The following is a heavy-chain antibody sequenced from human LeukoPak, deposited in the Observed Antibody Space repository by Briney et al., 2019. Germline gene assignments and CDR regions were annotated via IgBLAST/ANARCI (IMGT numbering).Heavy chain of an antibody. Sequence: ASVKVSCKASGGTFSSYAISWVRQAPGRGLEWMGGIIPIFGTANYAQKFQGRVTITADESTSTAYMELSSLRPEDTAVYYCARDARPGIAAAGTLDYWGQGTLVTVSS. J-gene: IGHJ4*02. CDR2: IIPIFGTA. D-gene: IGHD6-13*01. CDR3: ARDARPGIAAAGTLDY. CDR1: GGTFSSYA. V-gene: IGHV1-69*13.